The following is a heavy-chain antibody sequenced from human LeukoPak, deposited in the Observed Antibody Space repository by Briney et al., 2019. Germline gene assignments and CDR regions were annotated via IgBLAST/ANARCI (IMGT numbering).Heavy chain of an antibody. Sequence: SETLSLTCTVSGGSISSYYWSWIRQPPGKGLEWIGYIYYSGSTNYNPSLKSRVTISVDTSKNQFSLKLSSVTATDTAVYYCARTIVATIDYGMDVWGQGTTVTVSS. J-gene: IGHJ6*02. V-gene: IGHV4-59*08. D-gene: IGHD5-12*01. CDR3: ARTIVATIDYGMDV. CDR1: GGSISSYY. CDR2: IYYSGST.